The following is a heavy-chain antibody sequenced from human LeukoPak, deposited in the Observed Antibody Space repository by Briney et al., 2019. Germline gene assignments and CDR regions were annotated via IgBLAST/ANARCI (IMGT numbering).Heavy chain of an antibody. CDR2: IYSGGST. CDR1: GFTVSSNY. Sequence: HRGGSLRLSCAASGFTVSSNYMSWVRQAPGKGLEWVSVIYSGGSTYYADSVKGRFTISRDDSKNTLYLQMNSLRAEDTAVYYCARGGYSYGSFDYWGQGTLVTVSS. J-gene: IGHJ4*02. V-gene: IGHV3-66*01. D-gene: IGHD5-18*01. CDR3: ARGGYSYGSFDY.